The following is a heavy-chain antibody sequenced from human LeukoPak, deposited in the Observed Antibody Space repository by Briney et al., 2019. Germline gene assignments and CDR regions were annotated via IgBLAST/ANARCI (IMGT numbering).Heavy chain of an antibody. V-gene: IGHV1-69*13. J-gene: IGHJ4*02. CDR1: GGTFSSYA. D-gene: IGHD2-8*01. Sequence: SVKVSCKASGGTFSSYAISWVRQAPGQGLEWMGGIIPIFGTANYAQKFQGRVTITADESTSTAYMELSSLRSEDTAVYYCAREPSSVYYFDYWGQGTLVTVSS. CDR2: IIPIFGTA. CDR3: AREPSSVYYFDY.